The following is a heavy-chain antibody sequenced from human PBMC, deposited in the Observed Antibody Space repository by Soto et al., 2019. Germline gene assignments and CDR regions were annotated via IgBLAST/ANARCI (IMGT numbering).Heavy chain of an antibody. Sequence: PSETLSLTCAAYGGSFSGYYWSWIRQPPGKGLEWIGEINHSGSTNYNPSLKSRVTISVDTSKNQFSLELSSVTAADTAVCYCARGGYYYDSSVSYYYYGMDVWGQGTTVTVSS. CDR1: GGSFSGYY. CDR2: INHSGST. D-gene: IGHD3-22*01. J-gene: IGHJ6*02. V-gene: IGHV4-34*01. CDR3: ARGGYYYDSSVSYYYYGMDV.